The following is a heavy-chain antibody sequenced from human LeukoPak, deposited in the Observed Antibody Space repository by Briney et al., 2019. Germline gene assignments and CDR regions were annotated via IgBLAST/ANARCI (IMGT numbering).Heavy chain of an antibody. Sequence: SETLSLTCTVSGGSISSSSYYWGWIRQPPGKGLEWIGRIYYSGSTYYNPSLKSRVTISVDTSKNQFSLKLSSVTAADTAVYYCAISSTAMVTLNAFDIWGQGTMVTVSS. CDR2: IYYSGST. CDR3: AISSTAMVTLNAFDI. J-gene: IGHJ3*02. CDR1: GGSISSSSYY. V-gene: IGHV4-39*01. D-gene: IGHD5-18*01.